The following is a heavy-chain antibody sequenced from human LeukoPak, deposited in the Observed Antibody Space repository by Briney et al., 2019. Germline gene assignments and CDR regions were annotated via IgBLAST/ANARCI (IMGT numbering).Heavy chain of an antibody. Sequence: GGSLRLSCAASGFTFSSYGMHWVRQAPGKWLEWVAVIWYDGSNKYYADSVKGRFTISRDNSKNTLYLQMNSLRAEDTAVYYCARDLDARYCSGGSCSGFDYWGQGTLVTVSS. V-gene: IGHV3-33*01. D-gene: IGHD2-15*01. CDR2: IWYDGSNK. J-gene: IGHJ4*02. CDR3: ARDLDARYCSGGSCSGFDY. CDR1: GFTFSSYG.